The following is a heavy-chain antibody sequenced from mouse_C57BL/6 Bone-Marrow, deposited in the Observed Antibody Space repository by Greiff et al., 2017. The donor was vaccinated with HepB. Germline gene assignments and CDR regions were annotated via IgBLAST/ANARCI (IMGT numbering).Heavy chain of an antibody. CDR3: ASYDYGRFAY. CDR1: GYSFTDYN. V-gene: IGHV1-39*01. D-gene: IGHD2-4*01. CDR2: INPNYGTT. J-gene: IGHJ3*01. Sequence: EVKLVESGPELVKPGASVKISCKASGYSFTDYNMNWVKQSNGKSLEWIGVINPNYGTTSYNQKFKGKATLTVDQSSSTAYMQLNSLTSEDSAVYYCASYDYGRFAYWGQGTLVTVSA.